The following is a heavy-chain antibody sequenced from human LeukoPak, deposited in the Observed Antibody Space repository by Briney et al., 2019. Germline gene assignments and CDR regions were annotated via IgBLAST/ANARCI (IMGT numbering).Heavy chain of an antibody. D-gene: IGHD2-15*01. Sequence: QPGRSLRLSCAASGFTFSNYDMHWVRQAPGKGLEWVAVISYDGINKYYGDSVKGQFTISRDNSKNTLYLQMTSLRPEDTAVYYCAKSEEDAWSDAFDIWGQGTMVIVSS. CDR2: ISYDGINK. CDR1: GFTFSNYD. J-gene: IGHJ3*02. CDR3: AKSEEDAWSDAFDI. V-gene: IGHV3-30*18.